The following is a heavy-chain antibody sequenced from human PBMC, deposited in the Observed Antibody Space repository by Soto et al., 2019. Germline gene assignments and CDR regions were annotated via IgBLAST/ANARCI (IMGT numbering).Heavy chain of an antibody. J-gene: IGHJ4*02. CDR2: IYYSGST. V-gene: IGHV4-59*08. CDR1: GGSISSYY. CDR3: ARLCATRGGLLDY. Sequence: SETLSLTCTVSGGSISSYYWSWIRHPPGKGLEWIGYIYYSGSTNYNPSLKSRVTISVDTSKNQFSLKLSSVTAADTAVYYCARLCATRGGLLDYWGQGTLVTVSS. D-gene: IGHD2-15*01.